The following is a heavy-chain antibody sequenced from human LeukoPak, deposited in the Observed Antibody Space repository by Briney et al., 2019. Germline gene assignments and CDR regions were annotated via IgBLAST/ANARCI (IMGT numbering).Heavy chain of an antibody. CDR1: GFTFSSCT. CDR2: ISTSSRTI. D-gene: IGHD4-11*01. Sequence: PGGSLRLSCAASGFTFSSCTMDWVRQAPGKGLEWVACISTSSRTIYYADSVKGRFTISRDDAKNSLSLHMDSLRAEDTAVYYCARGRRDYSNYEGTLEYWGQGTLVTVSS. J-gene: IGHJ4*02. V-gene: IGHV3-48*01. CDR3: ARGRRDYSNYEGTLEY.